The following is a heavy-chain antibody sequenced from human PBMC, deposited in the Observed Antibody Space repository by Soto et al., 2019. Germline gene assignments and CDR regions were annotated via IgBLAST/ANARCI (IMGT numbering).Heavy chain of an antibody. CDR2: IKQDGSEK. V-gene: IGHV3-7*01. CDR3: AVSLVRRTILDENLSGP. Sequence: DVQLVESGGGLVQPGGSLRLSCAASGFTFSSYWMSWVRQAPGMGLEWVANIKQDGSEKYYLDSVKGRFTISRDNAKNSLYLHMNSLRAEETAVYYCAVSLVRRTILDENLSGPWGLGILVTVSS. CDR1: GFTFSSYW. D-gene: IGHD3-10*01. J-gene: IGHJ5*02.